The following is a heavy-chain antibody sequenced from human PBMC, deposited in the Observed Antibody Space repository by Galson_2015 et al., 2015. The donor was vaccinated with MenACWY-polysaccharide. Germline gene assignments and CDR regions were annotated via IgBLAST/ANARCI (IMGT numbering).Heavy chain of an antibody. J-gene: IGHJ4*02. V-gene: IGHV3-7*01. CDR3: ARVSYGYGDYGPIDY. D-gene: IGHD4-17*01. Sequence: SLRLSCAASRFTFSRHWMSWVRQAPGKGLEWVASIKQDGSEKYYVDSVKGRFTISRDNAKNSLYLQMNSLRAEDTAVYYCARVSYGYGDYGPIDYWGQGTLVTVSS. CDR1: RFTFSRHW. CDR2: IKQDGSEK.